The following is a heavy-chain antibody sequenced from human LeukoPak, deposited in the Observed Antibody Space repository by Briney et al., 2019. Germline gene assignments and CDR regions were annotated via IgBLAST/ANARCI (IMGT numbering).Heavy chain of an antibody. CDR3: ARPPYSGTYYFDY. D-gene: IGHD1-26*01. CDR1: GYIFSDYI. CDR2: MNPKNGVT. Sequence: ASVKVSCKASGYIFSDYIIHWIRQAPGQGLQWMAWMNPKNGVTKYAQRLKGRVTMTRDTSISTAYMELSRLRSDDTAVYYCARPPYSGTYYFDYWGRGTLVTVSS. J-gene: IGHJ4*02. V-gene: IGHV1-2*02.